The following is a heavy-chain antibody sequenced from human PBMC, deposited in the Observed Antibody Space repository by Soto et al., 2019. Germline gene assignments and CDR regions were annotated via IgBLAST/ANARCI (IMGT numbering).Heavy chain of an antibody. CDR1: GFNFTNAW. D-gene: IGHD2-2*01. J-gene: IGHJ4*02. CDR3: TTSTLVSTIDH. Sequence: EVQLVESGGGLVKPGGSLRLSCAASGFNFTNAWVNWVRQPPGKGLEWVGRIKTKTDGGTTDYAAPVKGRFTISRDDSKNTLYLQLNSLKTEDTAVYLCTTSTLVSTIDHWGQGSLVTVSS. V-gene: IGHV3-15*07. CDR2: IKTKTDGGTT.